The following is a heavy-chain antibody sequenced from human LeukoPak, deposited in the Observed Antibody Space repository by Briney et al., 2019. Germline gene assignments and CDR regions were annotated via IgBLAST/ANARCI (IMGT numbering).Heavy chain of an antibody. V-gene: IGHV6-1*01. D-gene: IGHD6-19*01. Sequence: SQTLSLTCAISGDIVSSNSAAWHWIRQSPSRGLEWLGRTYYRSKWYNDYAVSVKSRITINPDTSKNQFSLQLNSVTPEDTGVYYCARVGNSSGWYFDYWGQGTLVTVSS. J-gene: IGHJ4*02. CDR2: TYYRSKWYN. CDR3: ARVGNSSGWYFDY. CDR1: GDIVSSNSAA.